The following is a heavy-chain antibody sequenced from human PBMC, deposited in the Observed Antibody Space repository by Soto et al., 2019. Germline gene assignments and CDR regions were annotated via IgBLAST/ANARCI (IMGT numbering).Heavy chain of an antibody. CDR3: ARDRDPYTIFGVVTWWFDP. D-gene: IGHD3-3*01. Sequence: GASVKVSCKASGYTFTSYAMHWVRQAPGQRLEWMGWINAGNGNTKYSQKFQGRVTITRDTSASTAYMELSSLRSEDTAVYYCARDRDPYTIFGVVTWWFDPWGQGTLVTVSS. CDR1: GYTFTSYA. V-gene: IGHV1-3*01. J-gene: IGHJ5*02. CDR2: INAGNGNT.